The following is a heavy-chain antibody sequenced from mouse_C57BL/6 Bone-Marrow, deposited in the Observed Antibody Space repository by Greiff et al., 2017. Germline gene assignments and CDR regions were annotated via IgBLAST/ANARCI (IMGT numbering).Heavy chain of an antibody. D-gene: IGHD2-2*01. CDR1: GYTFTSYW. CDR3: AIGWLRRGGRAMDY. Sequence: VQLQQPGAELVKPGASVKLSCKASGYTFTSYWMHWVKQRPGRGLEWIGRIDPNSGGTKYNEKFKSKATLTVDKPSSTAYMQLSSLTSGGSAVYYCAIGWLRRGGRAMDYWGQGTAVTVS. V-gene: IGHV1-62-3*01. J-gene: IGHJ4*01. CDR2: IDPNSGGT.